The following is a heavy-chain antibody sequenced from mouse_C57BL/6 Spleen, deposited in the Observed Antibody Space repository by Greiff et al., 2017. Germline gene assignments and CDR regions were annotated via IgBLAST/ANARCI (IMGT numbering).Heavy chain of an antibody. V-gene: IGHV1-80*01. CDR1: GYAFSSYW. Sequence: VQLQQSGAELVKPGASVKISCKSSGYAFSSYWMNWVKQRPGKGLEWIGQIYPGDGDTNYNGKFKGKATLTADKSSSKAYMQLSNLTSEGTAVYFCAREYYGSSYGYFDVWGTGPTVTVTS. CDR3: AREYYGSSYGYFDV. J-gene: IGHJ1*03. D-gene: IGHD1-1*01. CDR2: IYPGDGDT.